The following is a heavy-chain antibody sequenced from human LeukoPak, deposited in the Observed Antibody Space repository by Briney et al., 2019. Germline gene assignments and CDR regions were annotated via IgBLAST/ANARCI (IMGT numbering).Heavy chain of an antibody. CDR2: INQDGSEK. Sequence: TGGSLRLSCAASGFSFSSHWMSWVRQVPGKGLEWVANINQDGSEKYYVDSVKGRFTISRDNAKSSLYPQMNSLRAEDTAVYYCARDSTSGWYGYYYYYYMDVWGKGTTVTVSS. CDR3: ARDSTSGWYGYYYYYYMDV. D-gene: IGHD6-19*01. V-gene: IGHV3-7*01. J-gene: IGHJ6*03. CDR1: GFSFSSHW.